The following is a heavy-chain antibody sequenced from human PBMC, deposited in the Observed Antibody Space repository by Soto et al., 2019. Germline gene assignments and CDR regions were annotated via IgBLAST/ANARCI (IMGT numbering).Heavy chain of an antibody. CDR2: ISGRGGDS. CDR1: GFTFTNYA. D-gene: IGHD1-1*01. V-gene: IGHV3-23*01. CDR3: ARDDSDAFDI. J-gene: IGHJ3*02. Sequence: EVQLLESGGGLVQPGESLRLSCAASGFTFTNYALSWVRQAPEKGLEWLSSISGRGGDSYYADSVKRLFTISRDNSKNTLYLQMNSLSADDTAFYYCARDDSDAFDIWGQGTMVAVSS.